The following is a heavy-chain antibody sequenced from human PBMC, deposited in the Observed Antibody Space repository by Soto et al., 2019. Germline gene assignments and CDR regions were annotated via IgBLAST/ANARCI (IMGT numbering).Heavy chain of an antibody. Sequence: SETLSLTCIVSGDSFSNYYCNWIRQSPGKGLEWIGYIYYSGNTNYNPSLESRVTISLDPSKNQFSLKLTSVTAADTAVYYCATARWFGEGPSDVWGHGKMVTVSS. V-gene: IGHV4-59*01. CDR3: ATARWFGEGPSDV. J-gene: IGHJ3*01. CDR2: IYYSGNT. D-gene: IGHD3-10*01. CDR1: GDSFSNYY.